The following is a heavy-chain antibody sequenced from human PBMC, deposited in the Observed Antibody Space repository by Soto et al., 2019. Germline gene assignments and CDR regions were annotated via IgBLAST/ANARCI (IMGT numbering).Heavy chain of an antibody. CDR2: INPNSGGT. V-gene: IGHV1-2*04. CDR1: GYTFTGYY. CDR3: ARGGHSSSWYPPGGWFDP. D-gene: IGHD6-13*01. Sequence: QVQLVQSGAEVKKPGASVKVSCKASGYTFTGYYMHWVRQAPGQGLEWMGWINPNSGGTNYAQKFQGWVTMTRDTSISTAYMELSRLRSDDTAVCYCARGGHSSSWYPPGGWFDPWGQGTLVTVSS. J-gene: IGHJ5*02.